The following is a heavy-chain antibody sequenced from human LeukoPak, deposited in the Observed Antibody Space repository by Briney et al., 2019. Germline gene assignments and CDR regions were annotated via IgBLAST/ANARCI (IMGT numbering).Heavy chain of an antibody. CDR1: GYTFTSYA. Sequence: ASVKVSCTASGYTFTSYAMNWVRQAPGQGLEWMGWINTNTGNPTYAHGFTGRFLFSLDTSVSTAYLQISSLKAEDTAVYYCAREEGESSGWYMGLYYYYYMDVWGKGTTVTVSS. CDR3: AREEGESSGWYMGLYYYYYMDV. CDR2: INTNTGNP. J-gene: IGHJ6*03. D-gene: IGHD6-19*01. V-gene: IGHV7-4-1*02.